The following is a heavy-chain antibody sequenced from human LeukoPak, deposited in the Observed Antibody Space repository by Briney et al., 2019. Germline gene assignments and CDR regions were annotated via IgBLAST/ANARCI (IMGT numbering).Heavy chain of an antibody. CDR1: GYSFPNYW. Sequence: GESLKISYKGSGYSFPNYWIGWVRQMPGKGLEWMGIIYPGDSHTRYSPSFQDQVTISVDTSISTAYLQWSSLKASDTAMYYCARGPYAYTSSATLGSYNWFDPWGQGSLVTVSS. V-gene: IGHV5-51*01. D-gene: IGHD2-2*02. CDR3: ARGPYAYTSSATLGSYNWFDP. CDR2: IYPGDSHT. J-gene: IGHJ5*02.